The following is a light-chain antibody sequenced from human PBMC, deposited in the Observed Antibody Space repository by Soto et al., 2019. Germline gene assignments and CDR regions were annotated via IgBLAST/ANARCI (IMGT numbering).Light chain of an antibody. V-gene: IGKV3-15*01. CDR1: ENIKNR. J-gene: IGKJ4*01. CDR2: DAF. CDR3: QQYDDWPLT. Sequence: EKVMTQSPATLSVSPGERATLSCRASENIKNRLAWYQRKPGQGPRLLIYDAFTRATDIPARFSGSASGTEFTLTISSLQSEDSAFYYCQQYDDWPLTLGGGTKVEIK.